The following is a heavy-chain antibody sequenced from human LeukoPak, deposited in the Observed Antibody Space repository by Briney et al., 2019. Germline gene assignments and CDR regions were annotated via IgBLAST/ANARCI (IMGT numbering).Heavy chain of an antibody. J-gene: IGHJ6*04. CDR3: ARGRWYDLRLDV. D-gene: IGHD4-23*01. V-gene: IGHV1-18*03. Sequence: GASVKVSCKASGYTFTTSGISWVRQAPGQGLEWMGWISTYNGNTNYAQKLQGRVTMTTDTSTSTAYMELSSLRSEDMAVYYCARGRWYDLRLDVWGKGTTVTVSS. CDR2: ISTYNGNT. CDR1: GYTFTTSG.